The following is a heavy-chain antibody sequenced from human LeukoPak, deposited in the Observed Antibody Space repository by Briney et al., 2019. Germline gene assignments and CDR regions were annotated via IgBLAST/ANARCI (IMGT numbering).Heavy chain of an antibody. CDR3: ARIGIYYDSSGRSYYFDS. D-gene: IGHD3-22*01. CDR2: IYTSGST. J-gene: IGHJ4*02. CDR1: GGSISSGSYY. V-gene: IGHV4-61*02. Sequence: SSETLSLTCTVSGGSISSGSYYWSWIRQPAGKGLEWIGRIYTSGSTNYNPSLKSRVTISVDTSKNQFSLKLSSVTAADTAVYSCARIGIYYDSSGRSYYFDSWGQGTLVTVSS.